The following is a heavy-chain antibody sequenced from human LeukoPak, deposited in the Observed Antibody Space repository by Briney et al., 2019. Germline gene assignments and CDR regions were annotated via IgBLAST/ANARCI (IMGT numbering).Heavy chain of an antibody. Sequence: GGSLRLSCAASGFTVSSNYMSWVRQAPGKGLEWVSVIYSGGSTYYADSVKGRFTISRDNSKNTLYLQMNSLRAEDTAVYYCAKIVGTVTTKYYFDYWGQGTLVTVSS. CDR3: AKIVGTVTTKYYFDY. V-gene: IGHV3-53*01. CDR1: GFTVSSNY. J-gene: IGHJ4*02. D-gene: IGHD4-11*01. CDR2: IYSGGST.